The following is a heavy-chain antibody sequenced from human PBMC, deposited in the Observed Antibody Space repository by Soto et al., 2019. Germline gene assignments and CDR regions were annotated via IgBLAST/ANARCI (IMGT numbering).Heavy chain of an antibody. CDR2: IYWDDDK. CDR3: AHPLDSATSSSWAYDAFDI. J-gene: IGHJ3*02. Sequence: SGPTLVDPPQTLPLTCTLSWVSLRTSGVGVGWIRQPPGKALEWLAIIYWDDDKRYSPSLKSRLTIIKDTSKNQVVLTMTNMDPVDTATYYCAHPLDSATSSSWAYDAFDIWGQGTMVTVSS. V-gene: IGHV2-5*02. D-gene: IGHD6-13*01. CDR1: WVSLRTSGVG.